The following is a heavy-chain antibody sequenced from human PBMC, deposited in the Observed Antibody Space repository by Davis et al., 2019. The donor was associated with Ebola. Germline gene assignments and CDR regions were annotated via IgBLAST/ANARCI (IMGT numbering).Heavy chain of an antibody. J-gene: IGHJ4*02. V-gene: IGHV5-51*01. CDR2: IYPGDSDT. CDR1: GYTFTTYW. CDR3: ARRGGWSGAFLDY. Sequence: GESLKISCTGSGYTFTTYWIGWVRQMPGKGLEWMGIIYPGDSDTRYSPSFQGQVTISADKSISTAYLQWSSLKASDTAMYYCARRGGWSGAFLDYWGQGTLVTVSS. D-gene: IGHD3-3*02.